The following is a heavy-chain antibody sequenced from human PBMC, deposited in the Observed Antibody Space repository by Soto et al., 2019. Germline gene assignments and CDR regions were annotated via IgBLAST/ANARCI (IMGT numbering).Heavy chain of an antibody. Sequence: SETLSLTCSVSGGSISYNSYYWGWIRQPPGKGLEWVGGIFYTGTTYYSPSLKDRVTISVDTSKNSFSLNLTSVTAADTAVYFCARLVVVAPVANAWGQGXLVTVHS. V-gene: IGHV4-39*02. D-gene: IGHD2-2*01. CDR1: GGSISYNSYY. CDR2: IFYTGTT. J-gene: IGHJ5*02. CDR3: ARLVVVAPVANA.